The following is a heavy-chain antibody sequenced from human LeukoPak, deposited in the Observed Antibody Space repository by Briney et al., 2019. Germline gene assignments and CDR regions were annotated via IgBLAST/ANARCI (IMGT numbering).Heavy chain of an antibody. V-gene: IGHV4-38-2*02. CDR3: ARGQPATMIVVSSWFDP. CDR2: IYHSGST. J-gene: IGHJ5*02. Sequence: PSETLSLTCTVSGYSISSGYYCGWIRQPPGKELEWIGSIYHSGSTYYNPSLKSRVTISVDTSKNQFSLKLSSVTAADTAVYYCARGQPATMIVVSSWFDPWGQGTLVTVSS. D-gene: IGHD3-22*01. CDR1: GYSISSGYY.